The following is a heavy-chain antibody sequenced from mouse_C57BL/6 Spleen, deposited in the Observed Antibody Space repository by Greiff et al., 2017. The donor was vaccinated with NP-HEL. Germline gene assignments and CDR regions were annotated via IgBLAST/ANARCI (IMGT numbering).Heavy chain of an antibody. J-gene: IGHJ2*01. CDR3: ARSGRTGPDY. V-gene: IGHV1-82*01. CDR1: GYAFSSSW. CDR2: IYPGDGDT. Sequence: QVQLQQSGPELVKPGASVKISCKASGYAFSSSWMNWVKQRPGKGLEWIGRIYPGDGDTNYNGKFKGKATLTADKSSSTAYMQLSSLTSEDSAVYFCARSGRTGPDYWGQGTTLTVSS. D-gene: IGHD3-1*01.